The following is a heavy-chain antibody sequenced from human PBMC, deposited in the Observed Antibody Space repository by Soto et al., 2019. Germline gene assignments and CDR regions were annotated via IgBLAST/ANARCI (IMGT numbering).Heavy chain of an antibody. D-gene: IGHD3-10*01. CDR2: TIPVFDAP. CDR1: GGTLNDHG. V-gene: IGHV1-69*06. Sequence: QVQLEQSGAEVKKPGSSVKVSCKASGGTLNDHGVSWLRQAPGQGLEWVGGTIPVFDAPKYAQKFQGRVTIAADKSTNIAYMEWSSLRSEDTAFYYCARGVYGSGNYYTGPSAFDIWGQGTMVIVSS. CDR3: ARGVYGSGNYYTGPSAFDI. J-gene: IGHJ3*02.